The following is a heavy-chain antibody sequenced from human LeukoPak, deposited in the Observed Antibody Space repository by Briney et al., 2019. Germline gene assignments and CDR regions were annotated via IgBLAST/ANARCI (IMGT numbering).Heavy chain of an antibody. J-gene: IGHJ3*01. V-gene: IGHV3-23*01. CDR2: ISGSGDNT. CDR1: GFTFSSHG. CDR3: ARISSSNWYNERGAFDV. D-gene: IGHD6-13*01. Sequence: GGSLRLSCAASGFTFSSHGMSWVRQAPGKGLEWVSTISGSGDNTYYADSVKGRFTISRDNSKNTLYLQMNSLRAEDTAVYYCARISSSNWYNERGAFDVWGQGTMVTVSS.